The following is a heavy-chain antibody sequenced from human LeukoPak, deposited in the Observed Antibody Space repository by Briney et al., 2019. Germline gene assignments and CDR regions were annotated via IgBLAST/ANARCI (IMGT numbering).Heavy chain of an antibody. Sequence: KASETLSLTCTVSGGSISSSYWSWIRQPPGTGLQWIGFIDYSGNTNYNPSLKSRVTISVDTSKNQFSLKLSSVTAADTAVYYCASAANADYSDSSGYYYPFGYWGQGTLVSVSS. CDR1: GGSISSSY. CDR3: ASAANADYSDSSGYYYPFGY. J-gene: IGHJ4*02. D-gene: IGHD3-22*01. CDR2: IDYSGNT. V-gene: IGHV4-59*01.